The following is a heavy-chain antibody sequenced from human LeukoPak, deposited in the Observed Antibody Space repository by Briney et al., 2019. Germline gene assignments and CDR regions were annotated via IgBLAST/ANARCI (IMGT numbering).Heavy chain of an antibody. CDR1: GGSIRGYY. D-gene: IGHD3-16*01. V-gene: IGHV4-59*01. Sequence: PSETLSLTCTVSGGSIRGYYWSWIRQPPGKGLEWIGYIYYSGRTYYNPSLKSRVTISVDTSKNQFSLKLSSVTAADTAVYYCARVSRLGELSLGYWGQGTLVTVSS. J-gene: IGHJ4*02. CDR2: IYYSGRT. CDR3: ARVSRLGELSLGY.